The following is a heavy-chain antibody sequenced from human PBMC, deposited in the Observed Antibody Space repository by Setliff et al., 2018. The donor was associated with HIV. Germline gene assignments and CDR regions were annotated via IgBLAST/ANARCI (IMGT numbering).Heavy chain of an antibody. J-gene: IGHJ6*03. V-gene: IGHV3-23*01. CDR1: GFTFSSYA. D-gene: IGHD2-15*01. CDR3: AKPYRGSVVRDQGYMDV. Sequence: LRLSCAASGFTFSSYAMSWVRQAPGKGLEWVSVISGSGGTTYYADSVKGRFTISRDNSKNTVFLQMNSLRGEDTAVYYCAKPYRGSVVRDQGYMDVWGKGTAVTVSS. CDR2: ISGSGGTT.